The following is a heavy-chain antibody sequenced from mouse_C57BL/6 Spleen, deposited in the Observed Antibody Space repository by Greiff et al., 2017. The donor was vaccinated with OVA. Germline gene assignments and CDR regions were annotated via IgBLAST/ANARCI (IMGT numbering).Heavy chain of an antibody. Sequence: QVQLQQPGAELVKPGASVKMSCKASGYTFTSYWITWVKQRPGQGLEWIGDICPGSGSTNYNEKFKSKATLTVDTSSSTAYMQLSSLTSEDSAVYYCARGALYDGYPAWFAYWGQGTLVTVSA. J-gene: IGHJ3*01. CDR2: ICPGSGST. CDR1: GYTFTSYW. CDR3: ARGALYDGYPAWFAY. V-gene: IGHV1-55*01. D-gene: IGHD2-3*01.